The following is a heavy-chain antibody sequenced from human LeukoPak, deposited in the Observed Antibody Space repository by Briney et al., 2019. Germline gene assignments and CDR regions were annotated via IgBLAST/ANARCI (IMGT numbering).Heavy chain of an antibody. D-gene: IGHD3-9*01. J-gene: IGHJ4*02. CDR2: ISGRGGST. V-gene: IGHV3-23*01. CDR1: EFTFSNYA. CDR3: AKNSHDVLTAYYWLIDY. Sequence: GGSLRLSCTASEFTFSNYAMSWVRQAPGKGLEWVSGISGRGGSTYYADSVKGRFTISRDNSKNTLFLQMNSLRAEDTAVYHCAKNSHDVLTAYYWLIDYWGQGTLVTVSS.